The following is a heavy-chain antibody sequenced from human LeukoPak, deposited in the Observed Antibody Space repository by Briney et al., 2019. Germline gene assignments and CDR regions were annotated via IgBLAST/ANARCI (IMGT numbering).Heavy chain of an antibody. J-gene: IGHJ3*02. D-gene: IGHD3-10*01. CDR3: AKDGSVLLWFGESDAFDI. Sequence: GGSLRLSCAASGFTFSSYAMSWVRQARGKGLEWVSAISGSGGSTYYADSVKGRFTISRDNSKNTLYLQMNSLRAEDTAVYYCAKDGSVLLWFGESDAFDIWGQGTMVTVSS. V-gene: IGHV3-23*01. CDR2: ISGSGGST. CDR1: GFTFSSYA.